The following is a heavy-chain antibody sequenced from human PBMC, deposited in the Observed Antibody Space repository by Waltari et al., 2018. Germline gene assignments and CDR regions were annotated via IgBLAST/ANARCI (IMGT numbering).Heavy chain of an antibody. J-gene: IGHJ6*03. CDR2: ISSSSYI. CDR3: ARIRGAAARNYYYMDV. CDR1: GFTFSSYS. V-gene: IGHV3-21*01. Sequence: EVQLVESGGGLVKPGGSLRLSCAASGFTFSSYSMNWVRQAPGKGLEWVSSISSSSYIYYADSVKGRFTISRDNAKNSLYLQMNSLRAEDTAVYYCARIRGAAARNYYYMDVWGKGTTVTVSS. D-gene: IGHD6-13*01.